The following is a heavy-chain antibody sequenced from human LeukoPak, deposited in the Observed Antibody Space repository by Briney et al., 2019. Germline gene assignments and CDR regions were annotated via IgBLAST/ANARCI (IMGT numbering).Heavy chain of an antibody. CDR2: MNPNSGDT. V-gene: IGHV1-8*01. CDR1: GYTFTSYD. D-gene: IGHD2-15*01. CDR3: ARSTFGQNCNFDF. J-gene: IGHJ4*02. Sequence: ASVKVSCKASGYTFTSYDINWVRQATGQGLEWMGWMNPNSGDTGYAPEFQGRVTFTRSTSISTAYMELSSLRSEDTAVYYCARSTFGQNCNFDFWAREPWSPFPQ.